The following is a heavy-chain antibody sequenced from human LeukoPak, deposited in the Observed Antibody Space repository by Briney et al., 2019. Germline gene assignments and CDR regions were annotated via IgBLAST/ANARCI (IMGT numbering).Heavy chain of an antibody. J-gene: IGHJ6*02. V-gene: IGHV3-74*01. CDR3: AKDRWLRRDYYYYGMDV. Sequence: PGGSLRLSCAASGFTFSSHWMHWVRQAPGKGLVWVSRINSDGSSISYADSVKGRFTISRDNAKNTLYLQMNSLRAEDTAVYYCAKDRWLRRDYYYYGMDVWGQGTTVTVSS. CDR2: INSDGSSI. D-gene: IGHD5-12*01. CDR1: GFTFSSHW.